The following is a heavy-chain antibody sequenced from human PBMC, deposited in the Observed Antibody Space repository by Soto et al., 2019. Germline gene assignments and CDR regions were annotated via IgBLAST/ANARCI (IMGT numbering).Heavy chain of an antibody. CDR3: AREGLVLAPSTVNSDHYYYAMDV. D-gene: IGHD3-3*02. CDR2: IDVGSGNA. V-gene: IGHV1-58*01. Sequence: SVKVSCKTSGFTFSSSAVHWVRQARGHRLQWIGWIDVGSGNANYAQMLQERIGISRDESASTAYMELSSLRSEDTAVYYCAREGLVLAPSTVNSDHYYYAMDVWGQGTTVTVSS. CDR1: GFTFSSSA. J-gene: IGHJ6*02.